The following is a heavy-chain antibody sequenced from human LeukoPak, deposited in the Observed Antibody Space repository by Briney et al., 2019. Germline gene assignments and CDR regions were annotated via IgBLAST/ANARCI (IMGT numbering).Heavy chain of an antibody. J-gene: IGHJ4*02. Sequence: SETLSLTCTVSGGSISSSSYYWGWIRQPPGKGLERIGSIYYSGSTYYNPSLKSRVTISVDTSKNQFSLKLSSVTAADTAVYYCARGTTVTLNFDYWGQGTLVTVSS. CDR3: ARGTTVTLNFDY. V-gene: IGHV4-39*07. D-gene: IGHD4-17*01. CDR2: IYYSGST. CDR1: GGSISSSSYY.